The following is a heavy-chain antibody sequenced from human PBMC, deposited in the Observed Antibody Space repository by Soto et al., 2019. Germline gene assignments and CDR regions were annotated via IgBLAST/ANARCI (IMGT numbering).Heavy chain of an antibody. J-gene: IGHJ4*02. V-gene: IGHV2-5*01. Sequence: SGPTLVNPTQTLTLTCTFSGFSLSTSGVGVGWIRQPPGKALEWLALIYWNDDKRYSPSLKSRLTITKDTSKNQVVLTMTNMDPVDTATYYCAHSPSGYSSGWYLMWYWGQGTLVTVSS. D-gene: IGHD6-19*01. CDR1: GFSLSTSGVG. CDR2: IYWNDDK. CDR3: AHSPSGYSSGWYLMWY.